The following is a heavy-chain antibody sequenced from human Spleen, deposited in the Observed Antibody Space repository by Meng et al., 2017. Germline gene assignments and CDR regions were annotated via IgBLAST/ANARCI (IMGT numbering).Heavy chain of an antibody. V-gene: IGHV3-23*01. CDR1: GFRCSKCG. Sequence: VQLLKSGAGLVHPVESLSLSCTVSGFRCSKCGMGWVRQAPGQGLEGVSTLNGGGENTHDADSGKGRFTISRDKSRNTVYLHMNSLRPEDTASYFCANDAGEEMFFGYWGQGILVTVSS. CDR2: LNGGGENT. J-gene: IGHJ4*02. D-gene: IGHD5-24*01. CDR3: ANDAGEEMFFGY.